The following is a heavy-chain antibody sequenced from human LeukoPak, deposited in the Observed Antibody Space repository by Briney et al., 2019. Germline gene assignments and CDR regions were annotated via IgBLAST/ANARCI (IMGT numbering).Heavy chain of an antibody. Sequence: SETLSLTCTVSGGSISSYYWSWIRQPPGKGLEWIGYIYYSGSTNYNPSLKSRVTISVDTSKNQFSLKLSSVTAADTAVYYCARHFRPNSGSYRWGFDYWGQGTLVTFSS. CDR1: GGSISSYY. J-gene: IGHJ4*02. CDR2: IYYSGST. D-gene: IGHD1-26*01. CDR3: ARHFRPNSGSYRWGFDY. V-gene: IGHV4-59*08.